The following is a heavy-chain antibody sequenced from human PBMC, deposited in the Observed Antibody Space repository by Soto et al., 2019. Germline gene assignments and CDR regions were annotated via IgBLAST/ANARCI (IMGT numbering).Heavy chain of an antibody. CDR1: GASISSYY. V-gene: IGHV4-59*01. CDR3: ARAACGSGSYYAPYYYYAMDV. CDR2: ILYTGNT. Sequence: SETLSLTCTVSGASISSYYWSWIRQPPGKGLEWLGYILYTGNTNYSPSLKSRVTMSVDTSKNQVSLKLSAVTAADTAVYFCARAACGSGSYYAPYYYYAMDVWGQGTTVTVS. J-gene: IGHJ6*02. D-gene: IGHD3-10*01.